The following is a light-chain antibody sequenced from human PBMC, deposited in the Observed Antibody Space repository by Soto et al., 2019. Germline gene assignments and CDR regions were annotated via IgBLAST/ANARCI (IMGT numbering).Light chain of an antibody. CDR1: QGISSY. J-gene: IGKJ1*01. V-gene: IGKV1-8*01. CDR2: AAS. CDR3: QQYNSYSRT. Sequence: AIRMTQSPSSLSASTGDRVTITCRASQGISSYLAWYQQKPWKAPKLLIYAASTLQSGVPSRFSGSGSGTEFTLTISSLQPDDFATYYCQQYNSYSRTFGQGTKV.